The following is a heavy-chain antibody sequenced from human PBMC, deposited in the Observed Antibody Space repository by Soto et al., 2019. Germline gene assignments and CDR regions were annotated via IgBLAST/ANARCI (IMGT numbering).Heavy chain of an antibody. D-gene: IGHD2-8*01. J-gene: IGHJ3*02. V-gene: IGHV3-30*03. Sequence: QVQLVESGGGVVQPGTSLRLSCAASGFTFSNYAMHWVRQAPGKGLEWVAVISYDGSNKYYGDSGKGRFTISRDNSKKTLYLQMSSLRSEDTAEYYCATLNMVYVRFTLLDIWGQGTVVTVSS. CDR3: ATLNMVYVRFTLLDI. CDR1: GFTFSNYA. CDR2: ISYDGSNK.